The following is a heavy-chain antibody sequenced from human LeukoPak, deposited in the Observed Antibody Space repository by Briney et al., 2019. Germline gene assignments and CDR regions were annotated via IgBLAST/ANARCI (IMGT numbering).Heavy chain of an antibody. J-gene: IGHJ5*02. CDR3: ARGKTSQNIVTRKTYNWFDP. D-gene: IGHD2/OR15-2a*01. CDR2: ISSSSSTI. V-gene: IGHV3-48*04. CDR1: GFTFSAYR. Sequence: GGSLRLSCAASGFTFSAYRMNWVRQAPGKGLECVSYISSSSSTIFYADSVKGRFTISRDNAKNSLYLQMKSLRAEDTAVYYCARGKTSQNIVTRKTYNWFDPWGQGTLVTVSS.